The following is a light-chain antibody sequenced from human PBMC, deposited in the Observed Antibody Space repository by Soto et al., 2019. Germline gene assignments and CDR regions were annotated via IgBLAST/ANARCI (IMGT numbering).Light chain of an antibody. Sequence: DIQMTQSPSSLSASVGDRVTITCRASQGISNYLAWYQQKPGKVPKLLIYAASTLQSGVPSRFSGSGSGTDFTLTNSSLQPEDVATYYCQKYNSAPPEFTFGPGTKVDIK. CDR3: QKYNSAPPEFT. CDR2: AAS. CDR1: QGISNY. J-gene: IGKJ3*01. V-gene: IGKV1-27*01.